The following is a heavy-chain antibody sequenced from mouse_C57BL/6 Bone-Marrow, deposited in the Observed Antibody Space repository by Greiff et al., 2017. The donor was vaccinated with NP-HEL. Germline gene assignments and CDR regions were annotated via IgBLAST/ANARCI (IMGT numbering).Heavy chain of an antibody. V-gene: IGHV5-17*01. Sequence: EVQLVESGGGLVKPGGSLKLSCAASGFTFSDYGMHWVRQAPEKGLEWVAYISSGSSTIYYADTVKGRFTISRDNAKNTLFLQMTSLRSEDTAMYYCAKDSSGYGFAYWGQGTLVTVSA. CDR1: GFTFSDYG. D-gene: IGHD3-2*02. CDR3: AKDSSGYGFAY. J-gene: IGHJ3*01. CDR2: ISSGSSTI.